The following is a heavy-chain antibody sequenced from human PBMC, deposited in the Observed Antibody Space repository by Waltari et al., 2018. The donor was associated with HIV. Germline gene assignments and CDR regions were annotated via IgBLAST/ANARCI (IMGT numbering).Heavy chain of an antibody. CDR3: AHSQVTPPRFDY. CDR2: IYWDNVK. V-gene: IGHV2-5*02. D-gene: IGHD2-21*02. CDR1: GFSLSTSGVG. Sequence: QITLKESGPTLVKPTQTLTLTCTFSGFSLSTSGVGVGWIRQPPGKALEWLALIYWDNVKRYSPSLKSRLTITKGTSKNQVVLTMTNMDPVDTATYYCAHSQVTPPRFDYWGQGTLITVSS. J-gene: IGHJ4*02.